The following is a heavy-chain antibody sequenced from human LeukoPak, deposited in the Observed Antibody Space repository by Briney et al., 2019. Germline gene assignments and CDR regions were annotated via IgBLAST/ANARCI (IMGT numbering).Heavy chain of an antibody. CDR3: ARDTFGL. D-gene: IGHD2/OR15-2a*01. CDR2: IKQGGSDK. V-gene: IGHV3-7*01. Sequence: GGSLRLACEGSGFTLSNHWMTWVRRAPGKGLEWVATIKQGGSDKFDVDSVKGGFTISGDNAKNSLYLAVNSLRVEDTAVYYCARDTFGLWGQGTLVTVSS. J-gene: IGHJ4*02. CDR1: GFTLSNHW.